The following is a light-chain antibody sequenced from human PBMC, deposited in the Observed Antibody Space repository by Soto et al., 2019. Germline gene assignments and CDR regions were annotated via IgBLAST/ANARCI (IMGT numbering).Light chain of an antibody. CDR3: QHNYSTPLT. V-gene: IGKV1-39*01. J-gene: IGKJ4*02. Sequence: IQMTPSPSPLSASVLDRVTITCRSSQSMSRYVNWYQQKPGKAPRLLICAASSLQTGGPSRFSGSGSGTDFTLTISSLQPEDFAIYYCQHNYSTPLTCGGGTKG. CDR1: QSMSRY. CDR2: AAS.